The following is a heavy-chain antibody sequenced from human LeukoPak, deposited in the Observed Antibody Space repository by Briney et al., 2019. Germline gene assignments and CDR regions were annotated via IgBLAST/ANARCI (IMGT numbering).Heavy chain of an antibody. CDR3: ARASYYDFWSGYNFDY. CDR1: GFTFSSYW. CDR2: IKQDGSEK. J-gene: IGHJ4*02. Sequence: GGSLRLSCAASGFTFSSYWMSWVRQAPGKGLEWVANIKQDGSEKYYVDSAKGRFTISRDNAKNSLYLQMNSLRAEDTAVYYCARASYYDFWSGYNFDYWGQGTLVTVSS. D-gene: IGHD3-3*01. V-gene: IGHV3-7*01.